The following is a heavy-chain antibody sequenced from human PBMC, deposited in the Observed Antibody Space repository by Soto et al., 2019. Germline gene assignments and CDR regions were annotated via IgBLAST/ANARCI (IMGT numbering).Heavy chain of an antibody. D-gene: IGHD4-17*01. J-gene: IGHJ4*02. CDR3: AKGPLYGDDVSG. Sequence: EVQLLESGGGLVQPGGSLRLSCAASGFTFSSYAMSWVRQAPGKGLEWVSGISGRGGSTYYADSVKGRFTISRDNSKNTLYLQMNSMRAEDTAVYYCAKGPLYGDDVSGWGQGTLVTVSS. CDR2: ISGRGGST. V-gene: IGHV3-23*01. CDR1: GFTFSSYA.